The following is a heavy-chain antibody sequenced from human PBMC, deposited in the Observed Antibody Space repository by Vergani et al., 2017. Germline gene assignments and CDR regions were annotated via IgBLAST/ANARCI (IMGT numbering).Heavy chain of an antibody. J-gene: IGHJ4*02. CDR2: IRSKAYGGTT. Sequence: EVQLVESGGGLVQPGGSLRLSCTASGFTFGDYAMSWVRQAPGKGLEWVGFIRSKAYGGTTEYAASVKGRFTISRDDSKSIAYLQMNSLKTEDTAVYYCTRDYYDSSGYYCYFDYWGQGTLVTVSS. V-gene: IGHV3-49*04. CDR1: GFTFGDYA. D-gene: IGHD3-22*01. CDR3: TRDYYDSSGYYCYFDY.